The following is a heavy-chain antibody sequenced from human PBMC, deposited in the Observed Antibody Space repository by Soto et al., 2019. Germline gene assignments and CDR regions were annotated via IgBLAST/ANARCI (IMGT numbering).Heavy chain of an antibody. D-gene: IGHD3-16*01. CDR1: GFTFSSYS. Sequence: GGSLRLSGAAPGFTFSSYSISWVRQAPWKGLEWVSAISGSGVSTYYADSVKGRFNISRDNSKNTLYLQMNSLRAEDTAVYYCEKDYANWGQGTLVTFSS. CDR3: EKDYAN. J-gene: IGHJ4*02. V-gene: IGHV3-23*01. CDR2: ISGSGVST.